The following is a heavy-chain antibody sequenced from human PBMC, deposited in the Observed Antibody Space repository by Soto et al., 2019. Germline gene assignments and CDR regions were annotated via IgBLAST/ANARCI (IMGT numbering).Heavy chain of an antibody. CDR3: ARRARGRSNRLDY. CDR1: GGSISSYY. CDR2: IYYSGST. D-gene: IGHD4-17*01. Sequence: PSEALSLTCTVSGGSISSYYWSWIRQPPGKGLEWIGYIYYSGSTNYNPSLKSRVTISVDTSKNQFSLKLSSVTAPDTAVYYCARRARGRSNRLDYWGKETLVTAS. V-gene: IGHV4-59*08. J-gene: IGHJ4*02.